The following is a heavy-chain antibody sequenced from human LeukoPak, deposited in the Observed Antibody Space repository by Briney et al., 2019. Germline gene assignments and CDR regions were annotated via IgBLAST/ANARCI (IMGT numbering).Heavy chain of an antibody. J-gene: IGHJ4*02. CDR1: GFTFIRYS. V-gene: IGHV3-21*01. CDR2: ISSSSSYI. CDR3: ARHRGVVPFDY. D-gene: IGHD3-3*01. Sequence: GGSLRLSCAASGFTFIRYSMNWVGQAPGKGLEWVSSISSSSSYIYYADSVKGRFTISRDTAKNSLYLQMNSLRAEDTAVYYCARHRGVVPFDYWGQGTLVTVSS.